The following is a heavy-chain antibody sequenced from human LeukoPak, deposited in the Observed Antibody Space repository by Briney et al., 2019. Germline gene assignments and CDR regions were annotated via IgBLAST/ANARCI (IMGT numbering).Heavy chain of an antibody. D-gene: IGHD4-23*01. CDR3: ARDLRLLTTVVTRRYFDL. V-gene: IGHV4-39*07. CDR2: IYYSGST. Sequence: SEALSLTCTVSGGSISSSSYYWGWIRQPPGKGLEWIGSIYYSGSTYYNPSLKSRVTISVDTSKNQFSLKLSSVTAADTAVYYCARDLRLLTTVVTRRYFDLWGRGTLVTVSS. CDR1: GGSISSSSYY. J-gene: IGHJ2*01.